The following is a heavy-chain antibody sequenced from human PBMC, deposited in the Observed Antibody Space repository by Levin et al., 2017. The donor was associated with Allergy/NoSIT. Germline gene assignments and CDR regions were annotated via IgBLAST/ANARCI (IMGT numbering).Heavy chain of an antibody. CDR2: ISSSSSYI. CDR1: GFTFSSYT. D-gene: IGHD2-15*01. J-gene: IGHJ3*02. V-gene: IGHV3-21*01. Sequence: ASVKVSCAASGFTFSSYTMNWVRQAPGKGLEWVSSISSSSSYIYYADSVKGRFTISRDNAKNSLYLQMNSLRAEDTAVYYCARDRLTYCSGGSCDAFDIWGQGTMVTVSS. CDR3: ARDRLTYCSGGSCDAFDI.